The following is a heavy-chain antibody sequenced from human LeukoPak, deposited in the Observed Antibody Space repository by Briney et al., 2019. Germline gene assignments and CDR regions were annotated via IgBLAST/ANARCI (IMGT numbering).Heavy chain of an antibody. CDR2: VYSSGLT. D-gene: IGHD2-2*02. CDR1: GGSINNYY. V-gene: IGHV4-59*01. Sequence: PSETLSLTCTVSGGSINNYYWSWIRQPPGKGLEWIGYVYSSGLTNYNPSLRSRVTISIDTSRSQFSLKLNSVTAADTAVYYCEKYLRDSGTYYFDNWGQGALVTVFS. CDR3: EKYLRDSGTYYFDN. J-gene: IGHJ4*02.